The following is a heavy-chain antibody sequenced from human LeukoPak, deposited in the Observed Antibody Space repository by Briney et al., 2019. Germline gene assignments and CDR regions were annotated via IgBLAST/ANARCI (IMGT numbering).Heavy chain of an antibody. D-gene: IGHD3-10*01. CDR2: INSDSNYI. V-gene: IGHV3-21*01. J-gene: IGHJ3*02. CDR1: GFTFRSYS. Sequence: PGGSLRLSCAASGFTFRSYSMNWVRQAPGKGLEWVSSINSDSNYIYYADSVQGRFTISRDNARNSLYLQMNSLRAEDTAVYYCAVAYYYGSGDAFDIWGQGTKVTVSS. CDR3: AVAYYYGSGDAFDI.